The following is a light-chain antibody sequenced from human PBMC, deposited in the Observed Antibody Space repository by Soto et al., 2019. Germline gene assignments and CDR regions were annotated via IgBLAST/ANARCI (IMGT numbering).Light chain of an antibody. CDR2: DAS. V-gene: IGKV1-12*01. Sequence: DIQMTQFPSSVSASVGDRVTITCRASQDISRWLAWYQQKPGKAPKLLIHDASNLQTGVPSRFSGSGSGTEFTLTISSLQPEDFATYYCQQANTYPVTFGQGTRLEIK. CDR1: QDISRW. J-gene: IGKJ5*01. CDR3: QQANTYPVT.